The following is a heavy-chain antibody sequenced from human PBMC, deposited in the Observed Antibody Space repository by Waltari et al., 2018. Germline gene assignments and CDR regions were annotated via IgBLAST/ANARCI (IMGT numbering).Heavy chain of an antibody. CDR3: AKRPYFDY. CDR2: ISGSGGST. Sequence: EVQLLESGGGLVQPGGSLRLPCAASGFTFSSCSLGWVRQAPGKGLEWVSAISGSGGSTYYADSVKGRFTISRDNSKNTLYLQMNSLRAEDTAVYYCAKRPYFDYWGQGTLVTVSS. V-gene: IGHV3-23*01. CDR1: GFTFSSCS. J-gene: IGHJ4*02.